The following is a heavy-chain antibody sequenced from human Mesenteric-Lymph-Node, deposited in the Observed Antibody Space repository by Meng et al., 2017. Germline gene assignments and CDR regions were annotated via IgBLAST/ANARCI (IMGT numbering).Heavy chain of an antibody. D-gene: IGHD3-16*02. CDR1: GYTFTGYY. Sequence: ASVKVSCKASGYTFTGYYMHWVRQAPGQGLEWMGWINPNSGGTNYAQKFQGRVTMTRDTSISTAYMELSRLRSDDTAVYYCATPPITFGGVIVHDYWGQGTPVTVSS. V-gene: IGHV1-2*02. CDR3: ATPPITFGGVIVHDY. CDR2: INPNSGGT. J-gene: IGHJ4*01.